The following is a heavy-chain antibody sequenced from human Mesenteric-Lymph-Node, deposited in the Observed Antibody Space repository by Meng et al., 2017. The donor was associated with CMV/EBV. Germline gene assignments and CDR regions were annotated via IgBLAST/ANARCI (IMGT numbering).Heavy chain of an antibody. CDR1: GFTFRSYG. CDR3: SKDQWGGSSTLTGMDV. V-gene: IGHV3-30*02. Sequence: GGSLRLSCTASGFTFRSYGMHWVRQAPGKGLEWVTFIQLVGNNKYYADSVKGRFTISRDNSKNTLYLQMSSLRAEDTALYYCSKDQWGGSSTLTGMDVWGQGTTVTVSS. CDR2: IQLVGNNK. J-gene: IGHJ6*02. D-gene: IGHD6-6*01.